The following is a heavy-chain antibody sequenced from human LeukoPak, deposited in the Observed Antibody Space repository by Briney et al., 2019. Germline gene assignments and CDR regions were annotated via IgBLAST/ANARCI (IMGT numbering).Heavy chain of an antibody. D-gene: IGHD3-3*01. Sequence: PSETLSLTCAVYGGSFSGYYWSWIRQPPGKGLEWIGEINHSGSTNYNPSLKSRVTISVDTSKNQFSLKLSSVTAADTAVYYCASRSSWGLRFLEWKTSGYSAAFHPFDYWGQGTLVTVSS. CDR3: ASRSSWGLRFLEWKTSGYSAAFHPFDY. J-gene: IGHJ4*02. V-gene: IGHV4-34*01. CDR1: GGSFSGYY. CDR2: INHSGST.